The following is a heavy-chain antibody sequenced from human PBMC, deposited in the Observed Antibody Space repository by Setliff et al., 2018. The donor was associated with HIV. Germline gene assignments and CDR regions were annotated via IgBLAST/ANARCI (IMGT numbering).Heavy chain of an antibody. D-gene: IGHD3-10*01. CDR2: HHHSGDT. CDR3: ARDNSYYYGSGSHYWYGMDV. V-gene: IGHV4-61*02. CDR1: GDSINSGTYY. J-gene: IGHJ6*01. Sequence: SETLSLTCTVSGDSINSGTYYWSWIRQPAGKGLEWIGRHHHSGDTNYNPSLKSQVTMSIDTSKTQFSLKLSSVTAADTTVYYCARDNSYYYGSGSHYWYGMDVWGQGTTVTVSS.